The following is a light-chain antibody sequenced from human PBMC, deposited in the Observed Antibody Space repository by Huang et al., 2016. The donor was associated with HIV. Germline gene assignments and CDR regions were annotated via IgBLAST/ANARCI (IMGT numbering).Light chain of an antibody. Sequence: DIQMTQSPSSLTASLGDRVTIPCRASQGIRTELAWFQQRPGEAPKSLSYATSKLHSGVPSKCSGSGSRTDFTLTISGLQPEDFATYFCQQYSSYPWTCGQGTRVEIK. J-gene: IGKJ1*01. V-gene: IGKV1-16*02. CDR1: QGIRTE. CDR3: QQYSSYPWT. CDR2: ATS.